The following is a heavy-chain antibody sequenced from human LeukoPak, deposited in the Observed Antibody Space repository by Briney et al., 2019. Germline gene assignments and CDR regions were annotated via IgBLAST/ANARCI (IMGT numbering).Heavy chain of an antibody. CDR2: IYTSGSA. CDR1: GGSISSGSYD. V-gene: IGHV4-61*02. Sequence: SRTLSLTCTVSGGSISSGSYDWGWIRQPAGKGLDWIGRIYTSGSANYNPSLKSRFTISVDTSKNQFSLKLSSVTAADTAVYYCARGFSFEYYFDYWGQGTLVTVSS. D-gene: IGHD2-2*01. J-gene: IGHJ4*02. CDR3: ARGFSFEYYFDY.